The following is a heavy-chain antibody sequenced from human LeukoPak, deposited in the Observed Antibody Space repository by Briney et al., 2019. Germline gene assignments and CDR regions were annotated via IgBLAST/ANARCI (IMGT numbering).Heavy chain of an antibody. D-gene: IGHD6-19*01. J-gene: IGHJ4*02. CDR1: GFTFSSYG. CDR2: TWYDGSNK. Sequence: GRSLRLSCAASGFTFSSYGMHWVRQAPGKGLEWVAVTWYDGSNKYYADSVKGRFTISRDDSKNTLYLQMNILRAEDTAVYYCARGSAAAVAGTGEDFDYWGQGTLVTVSS. V-gene: IGHV3-33*01. CDR3: ARGSAAAVAGTGEDFDY.